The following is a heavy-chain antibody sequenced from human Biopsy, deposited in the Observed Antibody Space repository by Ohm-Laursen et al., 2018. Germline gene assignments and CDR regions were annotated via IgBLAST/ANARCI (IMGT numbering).Heavy chain of an antibody. CDR2: IFYSGIT. V-gene: IGHV4-39*01. J-gene: IGHJ5*02. CDR1: GGSVSSNVAY. Sequence: SDTLSLTCTVSGGSVSSNVAYWAWIRQPPGKGLESIGSIFYSGITYYNPSLQSRVTMPVDPSKNQFSLNLTSVTAADTAVYYCARHPTGFWFDPWGQGTLVIVSS. CDR3: ARHPTGFWFDP.